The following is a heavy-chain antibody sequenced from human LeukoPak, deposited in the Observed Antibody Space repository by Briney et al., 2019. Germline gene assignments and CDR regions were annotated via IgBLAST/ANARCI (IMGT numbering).Heavy chain of an antibody. CDR1: GGSISTYY. D-gene: IGHD5-12*01. V-gene: IGHV4-59*01. CDR3: ARGGYLEAFDI. CDR2: IYYSGST. Sequence: PSETLSLTCTVSGGSISTYYWSWIRQPPGKGLEWIGNIYYSGSTNYNPSLKSRVTISVDTSKNQFSLKLSSVTAADTAVYYCARGGYLEAFDIWGQGTMVTVSS. J-gene: IGHJ3*02.